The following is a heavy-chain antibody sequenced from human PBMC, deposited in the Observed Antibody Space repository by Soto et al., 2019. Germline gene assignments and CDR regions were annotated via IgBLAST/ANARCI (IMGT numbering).Heavy chain of an antibody. Sequence: GGSLRLSCAASGFTFADYAMNWVRQAPGKGLEWVSGMSRNSGSIGYADSVKGRFTLSRDNAKNSLYLQMNSLRAEDTALYYCANHIMATIPQFLGPGGMDVWGQGTTVTVSS. CDR3: ANHIMATIPQFLGPGGMDV. CDR1: GFTFADYA. V-gene: IGHV3-9*01. J-gene: IGHJ6*02. CDR2: MSRNSGSI. D-gene: IGHD5-12*01.